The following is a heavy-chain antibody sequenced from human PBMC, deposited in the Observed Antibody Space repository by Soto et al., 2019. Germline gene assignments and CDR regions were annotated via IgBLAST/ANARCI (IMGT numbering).Heavy chain of an antibody. J-gene: IGHJ5*02. CDR2: INHSGST. Sequence: QVQLQQWGAGLLKPSETLSLTCAVYGGSFSGYYWSWIRQPPGKGLEWIGEINHSGSTNYNPSLKSRVTISVDTSKNQFSLKLSSVTAADTAVYYCARKFLCVVAATHNWFDPWGQGTLVTVSS. V-gene: IGHV4-34*01. CDR1: GGSFSGYY. CDR3: ARKFLCVVAATHNWFDP. D-gene: IGHD2-15*01.